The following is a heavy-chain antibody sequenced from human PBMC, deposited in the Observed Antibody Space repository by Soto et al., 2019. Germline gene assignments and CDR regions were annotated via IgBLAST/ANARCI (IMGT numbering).Heavy chain of an antibody. J-gene: IGHJ3*02. Sequence: GASVKVSCKASGYTFTSYGISWVRQAPGQGLEWMGWISAYNGNTNYAQKLQGRVTITTDTSTSTAYMELRSLRSDDTAVYYCARVPFSYDSSGHRWAFDIWGQGTMVTVSS. CDR3: ARVPFSYDSSGHRWAFDI. CDR1: GYTFTSYG. D-gene: IGHD3-22*01. V-gene: IGHV1-18*01. CDR2: ISAYNGNT.